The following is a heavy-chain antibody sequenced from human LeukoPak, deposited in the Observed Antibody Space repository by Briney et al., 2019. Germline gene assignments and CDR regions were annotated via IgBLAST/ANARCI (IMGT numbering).Heavy chain of an antibody. CDR1: GFTFSSYA. Sequence: GGSLRLSCAASGFTFSSYAMSWVRQAPGKGLEWVSAISGGGIGIYYADSVKGRFTISRDNSMNTLFLQMNSLEPGDTAVYYCARGRQTGATFFGYWGQGTLVTVSS. V-gene: IGHV3-23*01. J-gene: IGHJ4*02. CDR2: ISGGGIGI. CDR3: ARGRQTGATFFGY. D-gene: IGHD1-26*01.